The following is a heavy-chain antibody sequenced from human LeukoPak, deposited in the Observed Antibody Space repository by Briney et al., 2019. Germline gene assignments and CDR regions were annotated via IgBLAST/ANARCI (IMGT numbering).Heavy chain of an antibody. V-gene: IGHV4-59*01. CDR1: GGSISSYY. J-gene: IGHJ4*02. D-gene: IGHD3-22*01. Sequence: SETLSLTCTVSGGSISSYYWSWIRQPPGKGLEWIGYIYYSGSTNYNPSLKSRVTISVDTSKNQFSLKLSSVTAADTAVYYCARGVSGGYSYYFDYWGQGTLVTVSS. CDR2: IYYSGST. CDR3: ARGVSGGYSYYFDY.